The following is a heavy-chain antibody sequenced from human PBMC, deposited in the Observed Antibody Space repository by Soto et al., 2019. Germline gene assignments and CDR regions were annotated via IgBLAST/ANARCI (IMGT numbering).Heavy chain of an antibody. J-gene: IGHJ4*02. D-gene: IGHD2-21*02. CDR3: AKGLAYCGGDCPKMYGY. V-gene: IGHV3-23*01. CDR1: GFTFSSYA. CDR2: ISGSGGST. Sequence: EVQLLESGGGLVQPGGSLRLSCAASGFTFSSYAMSWVRQAPGKGLEWVSAISGSGGSTYYADSVKGRFTISRDNSKNTLYLQMNSLRAEDTAVYYCAKGLAYCGGDCPKMYGYWGQGPLVTVSS.